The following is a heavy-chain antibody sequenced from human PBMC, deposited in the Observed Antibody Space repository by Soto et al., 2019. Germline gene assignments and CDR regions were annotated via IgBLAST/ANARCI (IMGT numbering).Heavy chain of an antibody. CDR2: ISGSGGST. Sequence: GGSLRLSCAASGFTFSSYAMSWVRQAPGKGLEWVSAISGSGGSTYYADSVKGRFTISRDNSKNTLYLQMNSLRAEDTAVYYCAKDHALTLRYFDHELSPSPYYFDYWGQGTLVTVSS. CDR3: AKDHALTLRYFDHELSPSPYYFDY. J-gene: IGHJ4*02. CDR1: GFTFSSYA. V-gene: IGHV3-23*01. D-gene: IGHD3-9*01.